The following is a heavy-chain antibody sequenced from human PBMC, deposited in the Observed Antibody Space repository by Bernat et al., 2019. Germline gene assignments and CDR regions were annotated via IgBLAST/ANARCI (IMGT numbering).Heavy chain of an antibody. V-gene: IGHV3-30*01. Sequence: QVELVESGGGVVQPGRTLRLSCAASGFTFSDYAMHWVRQAPGKGLEWVAVVSYDGSNKYYPDSVKGRFTISRDNPKNTLYLQMNSLRSEDTAVYYCARSYCRSTSCPLRGNYYYFYMDVWGKGTTVTVSS. CDR3: ARSYCRSTSCPLRGNYYYFYMDV. CDR1: GFTFSDYA. CDR2: VSYDGSNK. J-gene: IGHJ6*03. D-gene: IGHD2-2*01.